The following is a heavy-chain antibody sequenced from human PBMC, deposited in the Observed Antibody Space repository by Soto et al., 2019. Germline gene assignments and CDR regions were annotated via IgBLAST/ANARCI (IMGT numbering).Heavy chain of an antibody. Sequence: GASVKVSCKASGYSFSSYGITWVRQAPGQGLEWLGWISPYNDDTKYAQRQQGRETMTTDTSTRTAYMDIRGLRSDDTAIYYCARGGYYDSSGARNYHYYGMDVWG. CDR3: ARGGYYDSSGARNYHYYGMDV. CDR1: GYSFSSYG. J-gene: IGHJ6*02. D-gene: IGHD3-22*01. CDR2: ISPYNDDT. V-gene: IGHV1-18*01.